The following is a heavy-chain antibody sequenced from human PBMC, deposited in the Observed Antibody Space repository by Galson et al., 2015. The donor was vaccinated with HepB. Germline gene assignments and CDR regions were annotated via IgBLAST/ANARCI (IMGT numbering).Heavy chain of an antibody. Sequence: SVKVSCKASGYTFTSYGISWGRQAPGQGLEWMGGISAYNGNTNYAQKLQGRVTMTTDPATSTAYMELRSLRSDDTAVYYRARGNYYGSGHYYYGMDVWGHGTTVTVSS. CDR2: ISAYNGNT. V-gene: IGHV1-18*04. CDR3: ARGNYYGSGHYYYGMDV. J-gene: IGHJ6*02. CDR1: GYTFTSYG. D-gene: IGHD3-10*01.